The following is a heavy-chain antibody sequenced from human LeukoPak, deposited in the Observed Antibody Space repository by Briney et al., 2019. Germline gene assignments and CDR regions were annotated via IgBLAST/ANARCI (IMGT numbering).Heavy chain of an antibody. Sequence: SVTLSLTCTVSGGSISSSSYYWGWIRQPPGKGLEWIGSIYYSGSTYYNPSLKSRVTISVDTSKNQFSLKLSSVTAADTAVYHCARGFLDWGQGTLDTVSS. CDR2: IYYSGST. CDR1: GGSISSSSYY. CDR3: ARGFLD. V-gene: IGHV4-39*07. J-gene: IGHJ4*02. D-gene: IGHD2/OR15-2a*01.